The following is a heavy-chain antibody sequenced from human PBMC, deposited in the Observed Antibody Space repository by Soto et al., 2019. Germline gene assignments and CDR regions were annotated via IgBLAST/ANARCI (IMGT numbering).Heavy chain of an antibody. CDR1: GGTFSSYA. V-gene: IGHV1-69*12. Sequence: QVQLVQSGAEVKKPGSSVKVSCKASGGTFSSYAVTWVRQAPGQGLESMGGIIPIFGTANYAQKFQGRVTITADESTSTAYMELRSLRSEDTAVYYCARDRGPSSGYYPYWFDPWGQGTLVTVSS. J-gene: IGHJ5*02. CDR2: IIPIFGTA. D-gene: IGHD3-22*01. CDR3: ARDRGPSSGYYPYWFDP.